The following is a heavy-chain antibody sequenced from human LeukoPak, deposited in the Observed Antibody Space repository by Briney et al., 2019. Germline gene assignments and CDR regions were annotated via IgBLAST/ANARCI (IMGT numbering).Heavy chain of an antibody. V-gene: IGHV3-21*01. CDR3: ASQTSGSYFSPIHY. CDR1: GFTFSSYS. D-gene: IGHD1-26*01. J-gene: IGHJ4*02. CDR2: ISSSSSFI. Sequence: GGSLRLSCAASGFTFSSYSMNWVRQAPGKGLEWVSSISSSSSFIYYADSVKGRFTISRDNAKNSLYLQMNSLRAEDTAVYYCASQTSGSYFSPIHYWGQGTLVTVSS.